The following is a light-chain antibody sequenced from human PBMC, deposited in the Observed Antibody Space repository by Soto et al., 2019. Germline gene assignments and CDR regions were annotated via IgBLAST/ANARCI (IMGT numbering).Light chain of an antibody. CDR1: QTISTW. CDR3: QQYTTTNNKWM. J-gene: IGKJ2*01. Sequence: DIQGTQSPPTMSASVGDRFTITRGASQTISTWMAWYQQKPGKAPKIIVYDASNLQSGVASRFSGSGSGTEFTLIISGLQTDDSATYYCQQYTTTNNKWMFGQGPKLDLK. V-gene: IGKV1-5*01. CDR2: DAS.